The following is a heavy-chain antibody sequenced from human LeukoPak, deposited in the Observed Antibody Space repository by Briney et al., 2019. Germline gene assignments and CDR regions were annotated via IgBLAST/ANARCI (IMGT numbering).Heavy chain of an antibody. CDR1: GGSISSGGYS. V-gene: IGHV4-30-2*01. CDR3: ARGVDGDYVAYYFDY. Sequence: NSSQTLSLTCAVSGGSISSGGYSWSWIRQPPGKGLEWIGYIYHSGSTYYNPSLKSRVTISVDRSKNQFSLKLSSVTAADTAVYYCARGVDGDYVAYYFDYWGREPWSPSPQ. J-gene: IGHJ4*02. CDR2: IYHSGST. D-gene: IGHD4-17*01.